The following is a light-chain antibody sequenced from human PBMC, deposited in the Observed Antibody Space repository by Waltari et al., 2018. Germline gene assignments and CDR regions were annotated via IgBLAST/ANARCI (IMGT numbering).Light chain of an antibody. CDR2: AAS. CDR3: QQSYSTPQST. J-gene: IGKJ5*01. Sequence: DIQMTQFPSSLSAAVGDRVTITCRASQNINKYLNWYQHKPGKAPKLLIYAASILLSGVPSRFSGSGSGTDFTLTISSLQPEDFATYYCQQSYSTPQSTFGQGTRLQIK. CDR1: QNINKY. V-gene: IGKV1-39*01.